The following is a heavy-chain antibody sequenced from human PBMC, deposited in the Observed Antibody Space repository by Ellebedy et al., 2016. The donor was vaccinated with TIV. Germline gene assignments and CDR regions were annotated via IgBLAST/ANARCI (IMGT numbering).Heavy chain of an antibody. CDR1: GFTFSYYA. J-gene: IGHJ4*02. Sequence: GESLKISCTASGFTFSYYAMSWIRQAPGRGLEWVSTVSYTGAATYFADSVQGRFTNSRDNSKNTLYLHMDSLRAADTAIYYCAKVMTGYSYAPDDFWGQGTLVTVSS. D-gene: IGHD5-18*01. CDR3: AKVMTGYSYAPDDF. V-gene: IGHV3-23*01. CDR2: VSYTGAAT.